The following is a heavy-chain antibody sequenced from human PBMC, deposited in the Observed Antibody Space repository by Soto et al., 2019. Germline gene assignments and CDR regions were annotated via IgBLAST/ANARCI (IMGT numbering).Heavy chain of an antibody. CDR2: IKTDGTST. Sequence: EVQLVESGGGLVQPGGSLGLSCAASGFTLSSRWMHWVRQAPGKGLVWVSRIKTDGTSTSYADSVKGRFTISRDNAKNTLYLQMNSLRAEDTAMYYCARDQDTYGQAVFDSWGQGTLVTVSS. CDR3: ARDQDTYGQAVFDS. J-gene: IGHJ4*02. V-gene: IGHV3-74*01. CDR1: GFTLSSRW. D-gene: IGHD2-15*01.